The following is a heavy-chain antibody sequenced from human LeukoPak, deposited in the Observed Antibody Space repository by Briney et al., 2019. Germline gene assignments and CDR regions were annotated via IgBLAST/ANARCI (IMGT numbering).Heavy chain of an antibody. CDR2: ISGSGGST. CDR1: GFTFSSYA. J-gene: IGHJ4*02. CDR3: AKGRFDWLSHY. D-gene: IGHD3-9*01. Sequence: GGSLRFSCAASGFTFSSYAMSWVRQAPGKGLEWVSAISGSGGSTYYADSVKGRFTISRDNSKNTLYLQMNSLRAEDTAVYYCAKGRFDWLSHYWGQGTLVTVSS. V-gene: IGHV3-23*01.